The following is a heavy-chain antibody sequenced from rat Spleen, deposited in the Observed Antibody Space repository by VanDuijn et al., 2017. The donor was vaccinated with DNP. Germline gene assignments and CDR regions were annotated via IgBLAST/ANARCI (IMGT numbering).Heavy chain of an antibody. Sequence: QVQLKESGPGLEQPSQTLSLTCTVAGFSLTSYNVHWVRQPPGKGLEWMGVIWKHGATRYNSALKSRLSFSKATSKGQVFLQMNSLQTDDTAIYFCARVDAYWGQGTLVTVSS. CDR2: IWKHGAT. CDR1: GFSLTSYN. V-gene: IGHV2-41*01. J-gene: IGHJ3*01. CDR3: ARVDAY.